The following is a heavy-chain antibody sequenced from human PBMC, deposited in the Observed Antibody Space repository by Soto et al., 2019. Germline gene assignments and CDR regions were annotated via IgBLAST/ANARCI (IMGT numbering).Heavy chain of an antibody. Sequence: ASETLSLTCTVSGGSISSYYWSWIRQPPGKGLEWIGYIYYSGSTNYNPSLKSRVTISVDTSKNQFSLKLSSVTAADTAVYYCARGFCSSTSCYTGDNWFDPWSQGTLVTVSS. J-gene: IGHJ5*02. CDR3: ARGFCSSTSCYTGDNWFDP. V-gene: IGHV4-59*01. CDR2: IYYSGST. D-gene: IGHD2-2*02. CDR1: GGSISSYY.